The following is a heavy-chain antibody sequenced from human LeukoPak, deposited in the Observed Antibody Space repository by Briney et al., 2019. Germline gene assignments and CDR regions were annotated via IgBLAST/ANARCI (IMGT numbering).Heavy chain of an antibody. Sequence: PGGSLRLSCAASGFTFSDYYMSWIRQAPGKGLEWVSYISSSGSTIYYADSVKGRFTISRDNSKNTLYLQMNSLRAEDTAVYYCARDKWAADALDVWGKGTTVTVSS. J-gene: IGHJ6*04. V-gene: IGHV3-11*04. CDR1: GFTFSDYY. D-gene: IGHD1-26*01. CDR3: ARDKWAADALDV. CDR2: ISSSGSTI.